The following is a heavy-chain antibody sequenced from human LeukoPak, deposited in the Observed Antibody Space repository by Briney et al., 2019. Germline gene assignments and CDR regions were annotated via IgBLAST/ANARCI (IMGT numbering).Heavy chain of an antibody. J-gene: IGHJ4*02. CDR1: GFTFSSHS. Sequence: PGGSLRLSCAASGFTFSSHSMNWVRQAPGKGLEWVSSISSSSSYIYYADSVKGRFTISRDNAKNSLYLQMNSLRAEDTAVYYCARVGIAVAGTGYWGQGTLVTVSS. V-gene: IGHV3-21*01. CDR2: ISSSSSYI. D-gene: IGHD6-19*01. CDR3: ARVGIAVAGTGY.